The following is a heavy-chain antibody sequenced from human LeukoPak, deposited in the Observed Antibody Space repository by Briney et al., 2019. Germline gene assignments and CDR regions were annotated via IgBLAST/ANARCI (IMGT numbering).Heavy chain of an antibody. D-gene: IGHD3-16*01. Sequence: SGGSLRLSCAASGFTFSSYAMNWVRQAPGKGLEWVSSFGTRSTSIYYARSVTGRFIISRDNAKNSLYLQMNSLRAEETAVYYCARENDQGFDYWGQGTLVTVSS. V-gene: IGHV3-21*01. CDR2: FGTRSTSI. CDR1: GFTFSSYA. CDR3: ARENDQGFDY. J-gene: IGHJ4*02.